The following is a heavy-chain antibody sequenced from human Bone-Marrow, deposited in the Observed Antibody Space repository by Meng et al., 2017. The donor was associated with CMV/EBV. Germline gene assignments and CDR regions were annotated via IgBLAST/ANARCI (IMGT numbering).Heavy chain of an antibody. CDR1: GFTFSRFT. CDR2: ISHDGKDK. V-gene: IGHV3-30*04. CDR3: AKGTEQRDYDFWSGFSQYYYYGMDV. D-gene: IGHD3-3*01. J-gene: IGHJ6*01. Sequence: GGSLRLSCAASGFTFSRFTMHWVRQAPGKGLEWVAIISHDGKDKSYADSVKGRFTISRDNSKNTLYLQMNSLRAEDTAVYYCAKGTEQRDYDFWSGFSQYYYYGMDVWGQGTTVTVSS.